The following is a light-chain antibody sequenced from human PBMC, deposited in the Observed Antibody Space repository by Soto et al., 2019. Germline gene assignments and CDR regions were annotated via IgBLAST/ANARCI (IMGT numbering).Light chain of an antibody. CDR3: QQYGSSPPIT. CDR1: QSVSSS. V-gene: IGKV3-20*01. J-gene: IGKJ5*01. Sequence: EIVLTQSPATLSLSPGERATLSCRASQSVSSSLAWYQQKPGQAPRLLIYGASTRATDIPARFSGSGSGTDFTLTISRLEPEDFAVYYCQQYGSSPPITFGQGTRLEIK. CDR2: GAS.